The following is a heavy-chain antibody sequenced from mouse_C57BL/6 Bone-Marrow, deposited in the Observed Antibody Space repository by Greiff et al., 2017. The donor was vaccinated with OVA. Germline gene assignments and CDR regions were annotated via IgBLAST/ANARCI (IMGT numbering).Heavy chain of an antibody. CDR2: IWSDGST. CDR3: ARHADHDPAWFAY. V-gene: IGHV2-6-1*01. Sequence: QVQLKESGPGLVAPSQSLSITCTVSGFSLTSYGVHWVRQPPGKGLEWLVVIWSDGSTTYNSALKSRLSISKDNSKSQVFLKMNSLQTDDTAMYYCARHADHDPAWFAYWGQGTLVTVSA. J-gene: IGHJ3*01. CDR1: GFSLTSYG.